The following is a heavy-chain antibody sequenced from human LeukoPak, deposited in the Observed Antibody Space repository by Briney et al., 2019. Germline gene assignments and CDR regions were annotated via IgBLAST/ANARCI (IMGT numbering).Heavy chain of an antibody. D-gene: IGHD1-26*01. V-gene: IGHV3-53*01. J-gene: IGHJ4*02. CDR2: SYSGGSR. Sequence: PGVSLRLSCAASGFTVSTDHMSWLRQAPGKGLEWVAVSYSGGSRSYAESVKGRFTISRDNSQNTLYLQMNSLRAEDTAVYYCARVWELSFDYWGQGTLVTVSS. CDR3: ARVWELSFDY. CDR1: GFTVSTDH.